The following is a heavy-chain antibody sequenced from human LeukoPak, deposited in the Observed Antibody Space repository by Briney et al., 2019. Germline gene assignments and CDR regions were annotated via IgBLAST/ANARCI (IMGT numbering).Heavy chain of an antibody. V-gene: IGHV1-18*01. D-gene: IGHD2-2*02. Sequence: GASVKVSCKASGYTFTSYGISWVRQAPGQGLEWMGWISAYNGNTNYAQKLQGRVTMTTDTSTSTAYMELRSLRSDDTAVYYCARDNPVGEYQLLYLPFSAFDYWGQGNLVTVSS. CDR1: GYTFTSYG. CDR2: ISAYNGNT. J-gene: IGHJ4*02. CDR3: ARDNPVGEYQLLYLPFSAFDY.